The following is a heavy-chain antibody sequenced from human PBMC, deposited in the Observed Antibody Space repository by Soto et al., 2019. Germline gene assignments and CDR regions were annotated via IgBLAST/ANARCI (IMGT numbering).Heavy chain of an antibody. J-gene: IGHJ4*02. D-gene: IGHD6-6*01. V-gene: IGHV4-59*01. Sequence: QVQLQESGPGLVKPSETLSLTCTVSGGSISSYYWNWIRQPPGKGLEWIGYIYNSGNTNYNPSLRSRVPISVDTSQNQFSLKLPSLTAADTAVYYCAAPPRYWGQGTLVTVSS. CDR3: AAPPRY. CDR2: IYNSGNT. CDR1: GGSISSYY.